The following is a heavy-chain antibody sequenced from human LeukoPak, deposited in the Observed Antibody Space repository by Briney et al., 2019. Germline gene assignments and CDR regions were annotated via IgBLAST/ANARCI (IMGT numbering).Heavy chain of an antibody. V-gene: IGHV3-23*01. J-gene: IGHJ4*02. CDR1: GFTFSPYA. D-gene: IGHD1-1*01. Sequence: GGSLRLSCAASGFTFSPYAMTWVRQAPGKGLEWVSVISGGGEITYYADSVKGRFTISRDNSKNTLYLQMNSLRAEDTAVYYCAKEMLRNNWYYFHYWGQGTLVTVSS. CDR3: AKEMLRNNWYYFHY. CDR2: ISGGGEIT.